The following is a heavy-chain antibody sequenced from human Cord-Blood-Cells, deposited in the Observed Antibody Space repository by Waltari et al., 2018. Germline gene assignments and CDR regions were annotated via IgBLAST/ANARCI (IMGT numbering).Heavy chain of an antibody. V-gene: IGHV4-34*01. Sequence: QVQLQQWRAGLLKPSETLSLTCAVYGRSFSGSYCSCIRQPPGKGLEWIGELNHSGSTNYNPSLKSRVTISVDTSKNQFSLKLSSVTAADTAVYYCARGQANGSSWNDYWGQGTLVTVSS. CDR2: LNHSGST. CDR3: ARGQANGSSWNDY. D-gene: IGHD6-13*01. CDR1: GRSFSGSY. J-gene: IGHJ4*02.